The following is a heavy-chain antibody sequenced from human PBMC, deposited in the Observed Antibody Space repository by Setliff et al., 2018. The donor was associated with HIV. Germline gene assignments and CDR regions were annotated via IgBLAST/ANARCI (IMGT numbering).Heavy chain of an antibody. D-gene: IGHD3-22*01. J-gene: IGHJ4*02. CDR2: IYPDASDS. Sequence: GESLKISCKGSGYSFPTYWIAWVRQMPGKGLECMGVIYPDASDSRYSPSFRGQVTISADKSINTAYLQWSSLKASDTAMYYCARVDMGYYYDSSGYSHFDHWGQGTLVTVSS. V-gene: IGHV5-51*01. CDR1: GYSFPTYW. CDR3: ARVDMGYYYDSSGYSHFDH.